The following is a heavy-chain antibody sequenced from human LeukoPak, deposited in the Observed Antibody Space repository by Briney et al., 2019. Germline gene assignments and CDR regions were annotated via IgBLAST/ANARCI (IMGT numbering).Heavy chain of an antibody. Sequence: SGGSLRLSCAASGFTLTYYEMHWVRQAPGKGLVWVSRISSDGSRAGYADSVKGRFTISRDNAKNTLYLQMNSLRAEDTAIYYCARELPREVTLDYWGQGTLVTVSS. J-gene: IGHJ4*02. D-gene: IGHD2-21*02. CDR2: ISSDGSRA. CDR1: GFTLTYYE. V-gene: IGHV3-74*01. CDR3: ARELPREVTLDY.